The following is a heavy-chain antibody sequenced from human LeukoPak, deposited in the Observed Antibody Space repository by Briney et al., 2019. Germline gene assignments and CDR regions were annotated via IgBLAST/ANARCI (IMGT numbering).Heavy chain of an antibody. J-gene: IGHJ4*02. CDR3: AKVSSGWYRYYFDY. Sequence: GGSLRPSCAASGFTFSSYAMSWVRQAPGKGLEWVSAISGSGGSTYYADSVKGRFTISRDNSKNTLYLQMNSLRAEDTAVYYCAKVSSGWYRYYFDYWGQGTLVTVSS. V-gene: IGHV3-23*01. CDR2: ISGSGGST. D-gene: IGHD6-19*01. CDR1: GFTFSSYA.